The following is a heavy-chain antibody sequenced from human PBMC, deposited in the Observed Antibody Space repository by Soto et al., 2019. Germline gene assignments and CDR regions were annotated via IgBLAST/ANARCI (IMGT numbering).Heavy chain of an antibody. Sequence: PGGALGLFCAASVFSFSLYGMQWVRQAPGKGLELVAVIWYDGSNKYYADSVKGRFTISIDNSKNTLYVQMNSLRAEDTAVYYCARSPYTTGYHYGMDVWGQGTTVTVSS. V-gene: IGHV3-33*01. J-gene: IGHJ6*01. D-gene: IGHD3-9*01. CDR1: VFSFSLYG. CDR2: IWYDGSNK. CDR3: ARSPYTTGYHYGMDV.